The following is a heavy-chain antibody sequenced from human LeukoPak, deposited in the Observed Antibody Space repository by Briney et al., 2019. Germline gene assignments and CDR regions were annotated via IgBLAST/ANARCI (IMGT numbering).Heavy chain of an antibody. V-gene: IGHV3-64*01. Sequence: PGGSLRLSCAASGFTFSRYAMHWVRQAPGKGLEYVSAISSNGGSTYYANSVKGRFTISRDNSKNTLYLQMGSLRAEDMAVYYCAIYDSSGYFDYWGQGTLVTVSS. J-gene: IGHJ4*02. CDR2: ISSNGGST. CDR1: GFTFSRYA. D-gene: IGHD3-22*01. CDR3: AIYDSSGYFDY.